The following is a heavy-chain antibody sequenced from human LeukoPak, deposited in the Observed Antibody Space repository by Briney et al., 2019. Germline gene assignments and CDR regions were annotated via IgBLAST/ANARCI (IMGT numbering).Heavy chain of an antibody. J-gene: IGHJ4*02. D-gene: IGHD2-15*01. CDR2: ISYDGGNK. CDR3: AKRAVVVAAKFGNYFDY. Sequence: GGSLRLSCAASGFTFSSYGMHWVRQAPGKGLEWVAVISYDGGNKYYADSVKGRFTISRDNSKNTLYLQMNSLRAEDTAVYYCAKRAVVVAAKFGNYFDYWGQGTLVTVSS. V-gene: IGHV3-30*18. CDR1: GFTFSSYG.